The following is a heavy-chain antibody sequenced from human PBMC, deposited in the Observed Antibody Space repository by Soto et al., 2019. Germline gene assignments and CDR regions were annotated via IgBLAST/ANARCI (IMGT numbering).Heavy chain of an antibody. V-gene: IGHV3-21*01. CDR1: GFTFSSYS. CDR3: ARERLQVFDI. J-gene: IGHJ3*02. CDR2: ISSGSSYI. Sequence: GGSLRLSCAASGFTFSSYSMNWVRQAPGKGLEWVSSISSGSSYIYYADSVKGRFTISRDNAKNSLYLQMNSLRAEDTAVYYCARERLQVFDIWGQGTMVTVSS. D-gene: IGHD2-15*01.